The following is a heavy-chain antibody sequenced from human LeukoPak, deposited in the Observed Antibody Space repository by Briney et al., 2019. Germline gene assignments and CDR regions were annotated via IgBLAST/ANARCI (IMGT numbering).Heavy chain of an antibody. Sequence: GGSLRLSCAASGFIFSDYYMSWIRQAPGKGLEWVAVISYDGTDKYHADSVKGRFTISRDNSKNTLYLQMNSLRAEDTAVYYCAKGDGSGWVRRCFDYWGQGTLVTVSS. J-gene: IGHJ4*02. V-gene: IGHV3-30*18. CDR3: AKGDGSGWVRRCFDY. D-gene: IGHD6-19*01. CDR2: ISYDGTDK. CDR1: GFIFSDYY.